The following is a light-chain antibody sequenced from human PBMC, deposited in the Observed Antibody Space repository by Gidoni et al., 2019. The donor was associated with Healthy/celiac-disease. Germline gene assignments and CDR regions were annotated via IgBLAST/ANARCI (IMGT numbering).Light chain of an antibody. J-gene: IGKJ1*01. V-gene: IGKV1-39*01. CDR1: QSISSY. Sequence: DIHLTQSPSSLSASVVDRVTITCRESQSISSYLNWYQQKPGKAPKLLIYAASSLQSGVPSRFSGSGSGTDFTLTISSLQPEDFATYYCQQSYSTPGTFGQGTKVEIK. CDR3: QQSYSTPGT. CDR2: AAS.